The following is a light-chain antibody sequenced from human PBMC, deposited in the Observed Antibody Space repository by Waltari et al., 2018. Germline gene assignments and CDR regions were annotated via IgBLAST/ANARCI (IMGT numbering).Light chain of an antibody. V-gene: IGKV1-39*01. J-gene: IGKJ2*01. CDR2: AAS. CDR3: QQSYSTPPT. Sequence: DIQMTQSPSSLSASVGDRVTITCRASQSISSNLNWYQQKPGKAPKLLSYAASSLQSGVPSRFSGSGSGTDFTLTISSLQPEDFATYYCQQSYSTPPTFGQGTKLEIK. CDR1: QSISSN.